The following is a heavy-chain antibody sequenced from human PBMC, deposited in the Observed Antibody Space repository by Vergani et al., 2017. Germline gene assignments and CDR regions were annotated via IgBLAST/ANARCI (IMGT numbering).Heavy chain of an antibody. CDR3: TGHVPCGDGACLHFDH. D-gene: IGHD2-21*01. J-gene: IGHJ4*02. CDR2: INPIDSKI. V-gene: IGHV5-51*01. Sequence: EVMLVQSGAEVKKPGESLKISCKYSESSFISNEIAWVRQMSGKGVQWMGNINPIDSKIAYSPSFQGQAIMSLDKSITTAYLQWRSLKASDTAIYYCTGHVPCGDGACLHFDHWGQGTQVTVSS. CDR1: ESSFISNE.